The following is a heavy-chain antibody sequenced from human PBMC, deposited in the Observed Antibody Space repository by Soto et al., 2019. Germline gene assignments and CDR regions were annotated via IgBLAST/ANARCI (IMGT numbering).Heavy chain of an antibody. J-gene: IGHJ4*02. CDR2: SSGSGGST. V-gene: IGHV3-23*01. CDR1: GFTFSSYS. D-gene: IGHD3-10*01. Sequence: PGGSLRLSCPASGFTFSSYSMSWVRQAPGKGLEWVSASSGSGGSTYYADYVKGRFTISRDNSKNTLYLQMNSLRDEDTAVYYCAKEPDYYGSVYWGLGTLVTVSS. CDR3: AKEPDYYGSVY.